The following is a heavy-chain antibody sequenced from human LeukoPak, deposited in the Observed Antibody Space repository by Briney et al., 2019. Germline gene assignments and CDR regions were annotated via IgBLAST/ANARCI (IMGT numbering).Heavy chain of an antibody. CDR1: GYTFTSYD. D-gene: IGHD2-2*01. CDR3: ARGRLGYCSSTSCYAGWFDP. Sequence: ASVKVSCKASGYTFTSYDINWVRQATGQGLEWMGWMNPNSGNTGYAQKFQGRVTMTRNTSISTAYVELSSLRSEDTAVYYCARGRLGYCSSTSCYAGWFDPWGQGTLVTVSS. V-gene: IGHV1-8*01. J-gene: IGHJ5*02. CDR2: MNPNSGNT.